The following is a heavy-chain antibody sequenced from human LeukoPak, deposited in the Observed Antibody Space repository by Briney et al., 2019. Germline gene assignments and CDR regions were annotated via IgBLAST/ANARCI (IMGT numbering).Heavy chain of an antibody. V-gene: IGHV1-2*02. Sequence: ASVTVSCKASGYTFTGYYMHWVRQAPGQGLEWMGWINPNSGGTNYAQKFQGRVTMTRDTSISTAYMELSRLRSDDTAVYYCARGPGIAAADTYYWGQGTLVTVSS. J-gene: IGHJ4*02. CDR1: GYTFTGYY. D-gene: IGHD6-13*01. CDR3: ARGPGIAAADTYY. CDR2: INPNSGGT.